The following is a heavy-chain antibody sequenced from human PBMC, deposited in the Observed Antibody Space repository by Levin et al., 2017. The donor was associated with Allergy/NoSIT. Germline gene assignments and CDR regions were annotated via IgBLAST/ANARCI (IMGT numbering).Heavy chain of an antibody. CDR2: ISWNGDST. CDR3: ARDLVAYGGVTGTFGY. Sequence: SGESLKISCEASGFIFDDYAMSWVRHTPGKGLEWVSGISWNGDSTGYADFVKGRFTISRERGKNSLYLQMNSLRVEDTAIYYCARDLVAYGGVTGTFGYWGQGSLVTVSS. D-gene: IGHD3-16*01. J-gene: IGHJ4*02. V-gene: IGHV3-20*04. CDR1: GFIFDDYA.